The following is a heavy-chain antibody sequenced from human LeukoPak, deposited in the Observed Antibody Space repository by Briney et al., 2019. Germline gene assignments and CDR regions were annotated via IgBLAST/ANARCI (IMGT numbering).Heavy chain of an antibody. CDR1: GGSSSSGAYS. D-gene: IGHD5-18*01. V-gene: IGHV4-31*03. CDR2: IHDSGST. J-gene: IGHJ4*02. Sequence: PSETLSLTCTVSGGSSSSGAYSWSWIRQHPGKGLEWIGNIHDSGSTYYNPSLKSRVTISVDTSKTQFSLKLSSVTAADTAVYYCARARGYNYGYSVDYWGQGTLVTVSS. CDR3: ARARGYNYGYSVDY.